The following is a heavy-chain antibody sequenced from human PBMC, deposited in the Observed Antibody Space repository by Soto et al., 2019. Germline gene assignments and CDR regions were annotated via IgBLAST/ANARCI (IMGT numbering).Heavy chain of an antibody. CDR1: GDSVSSNSAA. J-gene: IGHJ4*02. CDR2: TYYRSKWYN. CDR3: ARSSIPYCDILTGRYYFDY. D-gene: IGHD3-9*01. V-gene: IGHV6-1*01. Sequence: SQTLSLTCAISGDSVSSNSAAWNWIRQSPSRGLEWLGRTYYRSKWYNDYAVSVKSRITINPDTSKNQFSLQLNSVTPEDTAVYYCARSSIPYCDILTGRYYFDYWGQGTLVTVSS.